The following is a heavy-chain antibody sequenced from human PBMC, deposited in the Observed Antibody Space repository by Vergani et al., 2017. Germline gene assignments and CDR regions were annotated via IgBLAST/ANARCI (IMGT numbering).Heavy chain of an antibody. D-gene: IGHD7-27*01. J-gene: IGHJ5*01. CDR2: IWYDVRNK. Sequence: QVQLVESEGGGVQPGRSLTLSGVSSGFTSSSHGMHWVRQAPCKGLEWLAVIWYDVRNKYYGDSVKGRSSTSRYNSKKTLYLEMNTLRVEDTAVYYCARWGNEKRLDSWGQGTLVTVSS. V-gene: IGHV3-33*01. CDR3: ARWGNEKRLDS. CDR1: GFTSSSHG.